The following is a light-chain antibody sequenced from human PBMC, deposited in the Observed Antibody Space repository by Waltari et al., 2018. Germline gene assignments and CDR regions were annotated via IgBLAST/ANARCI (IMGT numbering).Light chain of an antibody. CDR3: QKYNSRPLT. CDR2: GTS. CDR1: QDISNY. V-gene: IGKV1-27*01. Sequence: DIQMTQSPSSLSASVGDRVTITCRASQDISNYLAWYQQKPGKVPKLVIYGTSTSQPGVPSRFSGSGSGTDYTLTISSLQPEDVATYYCQKYNSRPLTFGPGTRVDIK. J-gene: IGKJ3*01.